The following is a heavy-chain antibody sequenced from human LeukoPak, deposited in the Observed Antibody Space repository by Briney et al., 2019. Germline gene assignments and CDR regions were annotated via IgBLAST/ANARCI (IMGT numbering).Heavy chain of an antibody. CDR2: INHSGST. Sequence: PSETLSLTCAVYGGSFSGYYWSWIRQPPGKGLEWIGEINHSGSTNYNPSLKSRVTTSVDTSKNQFSLKLSSVTAADTAVYYCARVDIVANYGMDVWGQGTTVTVSS. CDR3: ARVDIVANYGMDV. CDR1: GGSFSGYY. D-gene: IGHD5-12*01. V-gene: IGHV4-34*01. J-gene: IGHJ6*02.